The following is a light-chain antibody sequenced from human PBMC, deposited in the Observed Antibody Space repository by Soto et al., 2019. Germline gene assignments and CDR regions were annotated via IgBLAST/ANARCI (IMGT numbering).Light chain of an antibody. V-gene: IGKV1-5*03. CDR2: KAS. CDR3: QQYNTYPWT. J-gene: IGKJ1*01. CDR1: QSINNR. Sequence: DIQMTQSPSTLSASVGDRVTITSRARQSINNRLVWYQQKPGIAPILLIYKASSLQSGVPSRFSGSGSGTEFNFTISSLQPADFATYYCQQYNTYPWTFGHGTKVEI.